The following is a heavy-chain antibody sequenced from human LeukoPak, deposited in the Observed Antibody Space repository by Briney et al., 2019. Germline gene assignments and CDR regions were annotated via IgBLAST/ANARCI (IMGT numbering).Heavy chain of an antibody. J-gene: IGHJ4*02. CDR2: ISSSSSYI. V-gene: IGHV3-21*01. D-gene: IGHD5-18*01. Sequence: GGSLRLSCAASGFTFSSYSMNWVRQAPGKGLEWVSSISSSSSYIYYADSVKGRFTISRDNAKNSLYLQMNSLRAEDTAVYYCARGVDTHTAIAGGGAGYWGQGTLVTVSS. CDR3: ARGVDTHTAIAGGGAGY. CDR1: GFTFSSYS.